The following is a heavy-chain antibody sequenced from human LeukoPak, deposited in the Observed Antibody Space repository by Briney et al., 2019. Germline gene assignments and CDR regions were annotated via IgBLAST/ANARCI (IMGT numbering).Heavy chain of an antibody. J-gene: IGHJ6*03. CDR1: GFTVSSNY. Sequence: GGSLRLSCAASGFTVSSNYMSWVRQAPGKGLGWGSVIYSGGSTYYADSAKGRFTISRDNSKNTLYLQMNSLRAEDTAVYYCARVLSYYYYYMDVWGKGTTVTVSS. CDR2: IYSGGST. CDR3: ARVLSYYYYYMDV. V-gene: IGHV3-66*02.